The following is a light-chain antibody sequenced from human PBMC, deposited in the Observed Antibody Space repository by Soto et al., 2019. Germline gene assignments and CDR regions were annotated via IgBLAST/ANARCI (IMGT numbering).Light chain of an antibody. CDR3: SSYAGSTNLV. J-gene: IGLJ3*02. CDR1: SSAFGGYNS. Sequence: QSVLTQPPSASGSPGQSVTISCTGTSSAFGGYNSVSWYQHHPGKAPKLMIYEVTKRPSGVPDRFSGSKSGNTASPTVSGLQAEDEADYYCSSYAGSTNLVFGGGTKLTVL. CDR2: EVT. V-gene: IGLV2-8*01.